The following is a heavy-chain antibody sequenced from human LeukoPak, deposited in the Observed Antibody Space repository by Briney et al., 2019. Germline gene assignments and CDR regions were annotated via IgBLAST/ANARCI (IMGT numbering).Heavy chain of an antibody. CDR3: ARGAHYAWNS. J-gene: IGHJ4*02. V-gene: IGHV4-4*02. D-gene: IGHD3-16*01. CDR1: GDSISNINW. Sequence: PSGTLSLTCAVSGDSISNINWWWSWVRQPPGKGLEWIGEIHDGGSTTYHPSLKSRVTISVDKSKNQFSLTLTSVTAADTAVYFCARGAHYAWNSWGRGTLVTVSS. CDR2: IHDGGST.